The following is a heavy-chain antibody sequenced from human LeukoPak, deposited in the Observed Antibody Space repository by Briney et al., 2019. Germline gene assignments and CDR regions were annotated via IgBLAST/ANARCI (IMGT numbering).Heavy chain of an antibody. CDR2: IIPIFGTA. D-gene: IGHD3-22*01. V-gene: IGHV1-69*13. CDR3: ARDSQIYYYDSSGYHWMDAFDI. CDR1: GYTFTSYY. Sequence: SVKVSCKASGYTFTSYYMHWVRQAPGQGLEWMGGIIPIFGTANYAQKFQGRVTITADESTSTAYMELSSLRSEDTAVYYCARDSQIYYYDSSGYHWMDAFDIWGQGTMVTVSS. J-gene: IGHJ3*02.